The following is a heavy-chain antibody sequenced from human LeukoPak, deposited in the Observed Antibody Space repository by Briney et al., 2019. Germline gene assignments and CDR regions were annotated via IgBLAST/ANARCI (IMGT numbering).Heavy chain of an antibody. V-gene: IGHV1-2*02. D-gene: IGHD5-24*01. J-gene: IGHJ4*02. Sequence: ASVKVSCKASGYTFTGYYMHWVRQAPGQGLEWMGWINPNSGGTNYAQKFQGRVTMTRDTSISTAYMELSRLRSDDTAVYYCARDPVEMATTEFDYWGQGTLVTVSS. CDR1: GYTFTGYY. CDR3: ARDPVEMATTEFDY. CDR2: INPNSGGT.